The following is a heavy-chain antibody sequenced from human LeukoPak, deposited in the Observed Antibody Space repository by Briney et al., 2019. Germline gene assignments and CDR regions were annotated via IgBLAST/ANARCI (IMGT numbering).Heavy chain of an antibody. J-gene: IGHJ5*02. CDR1: GGSISSGSYY. Sequence: PSQTLSLTCTVSGGSISSGSYYWSWIRQPAGKGLEWIGRIYTSGSTNYNPSLKSRVTISIDRSKNQFSLKLSSVTAADTAVYYCARDQDSSGWYTSGGWFDPWGQGTLVTVSS. D-gene: IGHD6-19*01. CDR2: IYTSGST. V-gene: IGHV4-61*02. CDR3: ARDQDSSGWYTSGGWFDP.